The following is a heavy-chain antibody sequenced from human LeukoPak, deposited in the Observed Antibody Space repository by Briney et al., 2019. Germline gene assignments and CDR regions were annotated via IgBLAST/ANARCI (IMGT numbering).Heavy chain of an antibody. Sequence: GGSLRLSRAASGLTFSSYSMNWVRQAPGKGLEWVSSISSSSSYIYYADSVKGRFTISRDNAKNSLYLQMNSLRAEDTAVYYCARVLMPRDSSGYSYPGGFDYWGQGTLVTVSS. V-gene: IGHV3-21*01. J-gene: IGHJ4*02. CDR3: ARVLMPRDSSGYSYPGGFDY. D-gene: IGHD3-22*01. CDR2: ISSSSSYI. CDR1: GLTFSSYS.